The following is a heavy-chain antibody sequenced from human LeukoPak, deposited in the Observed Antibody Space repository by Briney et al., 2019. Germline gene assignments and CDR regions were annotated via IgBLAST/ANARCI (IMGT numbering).Heavy chain of an antibody. V-gene: IGHV3-23*01. J-gene: IGHJ4*02. CDR3: AKDRRGDGRLVTFDC. Sequence: PGGSLRLSCAASGFTFSSYAMSWVRQAPGKGLEWVSGISASGGSTNYADSVKGRFTISRDNSKNTLYVQMNSLRAEDTAVYYCAKDRRGDGRLVTFDCWGQGTLVTVSS. CDR2: ISASGGST. CDR1: GFTFSSYA. D-gene: IGHD4-23*01.